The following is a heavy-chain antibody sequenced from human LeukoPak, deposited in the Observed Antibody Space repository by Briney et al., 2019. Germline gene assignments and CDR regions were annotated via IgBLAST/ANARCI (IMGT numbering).Heavy chain of an antibody. J-gene: IGHJ6*03. D-gene: IGHD3-9*01. Sequence: PSETLSLTCTVSGGSISSYYWSWIRQPPGKGLEWIGYFYYSGSTNYNPSLKSRVTISVDTSKNQFSLKLSSVTAADTAVYYCARDGGLRYFDWLLPATYYYYMDVWGKGTTVTVSS. V-gene: IGHV4-59*01. CDR2: FYYSGST. CDR3: ARDGGLRYFDWLLPATYYYYMDV. CDR1: GGSISSYY.